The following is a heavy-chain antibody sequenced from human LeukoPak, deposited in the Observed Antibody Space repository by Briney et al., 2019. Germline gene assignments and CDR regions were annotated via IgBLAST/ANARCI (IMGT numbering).Heavy chain of an antibody. J-gene: IGHJ4*02. CDR3: ATSNDAKIAPFDH. CDR1: GVSISAYQ. D-gene: IGHD2-21*01. CDR2: INTKGET. V-gene: IGHV4-4*09. Sequence: SETLSLTCTVSGVSISAYQWSWVRQSPEKGLEWIGCINTKGETSYNPSLKSRVTTSVDTSKSQFSLGLTSVTAADTAVYYCATSNDAKIAPFDHWGQGAPVTVSS.